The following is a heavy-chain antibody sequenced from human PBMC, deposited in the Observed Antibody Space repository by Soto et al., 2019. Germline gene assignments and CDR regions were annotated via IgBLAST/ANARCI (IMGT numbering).Heavy chain of an antibody. Sequence: QVQLQESGPGLVKPSETLSLTCTVSGGSISSYYWSWIRQPPGKGLEWIGYIYNSGSTNYNPSLKGRVTISVDTSKNQFSLKLSSVTAADTAVYYCARVREGYSGSYYLDYWGQGTLVTVSS. J-gene: IGHJ4*02. CDR3: ARVREGYSGSYYLDY. CDR1: GGSISSYY. V-gene: IGHV4-59*01. D-gene: IGHD1-26*01. CDR2: IYNSGST.